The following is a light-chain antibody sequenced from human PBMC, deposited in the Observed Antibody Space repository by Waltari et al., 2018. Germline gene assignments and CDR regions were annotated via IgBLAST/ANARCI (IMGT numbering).Light chain of an antibody. CDR2: GAS. CDR3: QQYDKWPWA. Sequence: ELVMTQSPATLSVSPGEKVTLSCRASQSITNTLAWFQQRPGQAPRLLIYGASTRAAGIPASFSGSGSGTEFTLSISSMQSEDFASYCCQQYDKWPWAFGQGTKVEIK. J-gene: IGKJ1*01. V-gene: IGKV3D-15*01. CDR1: QSITNT.